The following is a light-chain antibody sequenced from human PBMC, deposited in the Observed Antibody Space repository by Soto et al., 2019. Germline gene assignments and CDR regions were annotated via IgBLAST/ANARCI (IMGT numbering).Light chain of an antibody. V-gene: IGKV1-5*03. CDR2: KAS. CDR3: QPYNSDSRT. Sequence: EIRMTQSASTLSASVGDGVSIXCRASQSGSTYIVWYRQKPGEPPKLLIYKASTLEGGVPSSFSGSGSGTAFTRTISSLQPEDFATYYGQPYNSDSRTFGQGTKVDIK. J-gene: IGKJ1*01. CDR1: QSGSTY.